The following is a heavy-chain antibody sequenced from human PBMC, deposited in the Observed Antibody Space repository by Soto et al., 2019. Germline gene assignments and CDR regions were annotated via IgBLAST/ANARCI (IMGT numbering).Heavy chain of an antibody. CDR1: GGSISSYY. D-gene: IGHD6-13*01. J-gene: IGHJ5*02. CDR3: ARDRVAAAGTGDWFDP. V-gene: IGHV4-4*07. CDR2: IYTSGST. Sequence: AETLSLTCAVSGGSISSYYWSWIRQPAGKGLEWIGRIYTSGSTNYNPSLKSRVTMSVDTSKNQFSLKLSSVTAADTAVYYCARDRVAAAGTGDWFDPWGQGTLVTVSS.